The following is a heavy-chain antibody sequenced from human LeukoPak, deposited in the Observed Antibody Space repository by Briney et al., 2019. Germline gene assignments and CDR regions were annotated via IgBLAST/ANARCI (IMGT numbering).Heavy chain of an antibody. J-gene: IGHJ3*02. CDR1: GLTVISNY. D-gene: IGHD3-10*01. CDR2: IYTGGST. CDR3: AKAGRGGMTGAFDI. Sequence: PGGSLRLSCSASGLTVISNYMSWVRQAPGKGLERVSVIYTGGSTYYADSVKGRFTISRDNSKNKLYLQMNSLRAEDTAGYCCAKAGRGGMTGAFDIWGQGTMVTVSS. V-gene: IGHV3-53*01.